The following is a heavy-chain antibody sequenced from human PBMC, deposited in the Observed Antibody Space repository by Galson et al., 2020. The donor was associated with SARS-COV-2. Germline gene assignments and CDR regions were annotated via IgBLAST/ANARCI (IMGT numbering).Heavy chain of an antibody. CDR1: GIPFNRYS. CDR3: ARDYLPRKDGMDI. J-gene: IGHJ6*02. V-gene: IGHV3-21*01. CDR2: ISGNGNYL. Sequence: GSLRLSCAPPGIPFNRYSMNWVRHDPGHGLHRVASISGNGNYLYYADSLKGRFTNSRDNTNNSLYLQMNSLRADDTAVYYCARDYLPRKDGMDIWGQGTTVTVSS.